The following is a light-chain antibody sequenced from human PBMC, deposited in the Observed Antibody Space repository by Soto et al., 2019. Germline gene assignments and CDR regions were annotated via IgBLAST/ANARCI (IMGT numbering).Light chain of an antibody. CDR3: SSYADINRVV. CDR1: SSDVGDYNY. CDR2: EVN. Sequence: QSVLTQPPSASGSPGQSVSISWTGTSSDVGDYNYVSWYQQHPGKAPKLIIFEVNKRPSGVPDRFSGSKSANTASLTVSGLQAEDEADYYCSSYADINRVVFGGGTKLTVL. V-gene: IGLV2-8*01. J-gene: IGLJ2*01.